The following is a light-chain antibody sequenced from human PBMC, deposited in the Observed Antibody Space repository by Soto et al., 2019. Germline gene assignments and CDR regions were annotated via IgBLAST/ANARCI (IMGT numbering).Light chain of an antibody. J-gene: IGKJ1*01. Sequence: EIVLTQSPGTLSLSPGKRATLPCRASQSISSSYLAWYQQKPGQAPRLLLYGASSRATGIPDRFSGSGSGTDFSLTISRLEPEDFAVYYCQQYDSSPWTFGQGTKVEIK. CDR1: QSISSSY. CDR3: QQYDSSPWT. V-gene: IGKV3-20*01. CDR2: GAS.